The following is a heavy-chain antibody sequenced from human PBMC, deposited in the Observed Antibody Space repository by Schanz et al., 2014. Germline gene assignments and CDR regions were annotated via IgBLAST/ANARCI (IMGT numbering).Heavy chain of an antibody. V-gene: IGHV3-64*04. CDR2: ISHDGYST. CDR1: GFTFSIYA. J-gene: IGHJ3*02. Sequence: VQLVESGGGLVQPGGSLRLSCSASGFTFSIYAMHWVRQAPGKGLEYVSAISHDGYSTYYADSVKGRFTISRDNSKNTLYLQMNSLRAEDTAVYYCAKGRFGELSAFDIWGQGTMGTVSS. CDR3: AKGRFGELSAFDI. D-gene: IGHD3-10*01.